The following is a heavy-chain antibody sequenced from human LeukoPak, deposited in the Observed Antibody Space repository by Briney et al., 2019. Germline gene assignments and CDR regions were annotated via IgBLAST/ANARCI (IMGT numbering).Heavy chain of an antibody. CDR3: ASQPYSSSWSDY. J-gene: IGHJ4*02. CDR2: IYYSGST. D-gene: IGHD6-13*01. Sequence: SETLSLTCTVSGGSISSYYCSWIRQPPGKGLEWIGYIYYSGSTNYNPSLKSRVTISVDTSKNQFSLKLSSVAAAATAVYYCASQPYSSSWSDYWGQGTLVTVSS. V-gene: IGHV4-59*01. CDR1: GGSISSYY.